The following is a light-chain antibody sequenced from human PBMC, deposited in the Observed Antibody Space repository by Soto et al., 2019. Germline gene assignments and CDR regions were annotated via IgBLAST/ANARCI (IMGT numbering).Light chain of an antibody. CDR1: QGISSY. V-gene: IGKV1-9*01. CDR3: QQLSSHPYT. J-gene: IGKJ2*01. Sequence: IQLTQSPSSLSASVGDRVTITCRASQGISSYLAWYQQRPGKAPKLLIYDASTLQGGVPSRVGGSGSGTDFSLTISSLQPADFATYYCQQLSSHPYTFGQGTKLEIK. CDR2: DAS.